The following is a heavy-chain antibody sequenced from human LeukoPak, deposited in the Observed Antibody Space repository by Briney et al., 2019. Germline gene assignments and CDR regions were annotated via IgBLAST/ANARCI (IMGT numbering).Heavy chain of an antibody. CDR3: ARVQGIAVAGTPTYYYYGMDV. V-gene: IGHV1-69*04. CDR2: IIPILGIA. Sequence: SVKVSCKPSGDSFSSYAICWGRPAPGQGLEWVGRIIPILGIANYAQKFQGRVTITADKSTSTAYMELSSLRSEDTAVYYCARVQGIAVAGTPTYYYYGMDVWGQGTTVTVSS. J-gene: IGHJ6*02. CDR1: GDSFSSYA. D-gene: IGHD6-19*01.